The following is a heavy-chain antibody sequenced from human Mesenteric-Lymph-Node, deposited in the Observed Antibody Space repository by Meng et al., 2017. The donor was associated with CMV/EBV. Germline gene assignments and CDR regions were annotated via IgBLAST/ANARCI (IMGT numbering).Heavy chain of an antibody. CDR1: GFTFSSYA. Sequence: GESLKISCAVSGFTFSSYAMSWVRQAAGKGLEWVSAISGSGADTHYGDSVKGRFTISRDNSKSTLYLQMNSLRAEDTAVYYCAKDITYYDFWSGYFEKLNYYYGMDVWGQGTTVTVSS. CDR3: AKDITYYDFWSGYFEKLNYYYGMDV. V-gene: IGHV3-23*01. D-gene: IGHD3-3*01. CDR2: ISGSGADT. J-gene: IGHJ6*02.